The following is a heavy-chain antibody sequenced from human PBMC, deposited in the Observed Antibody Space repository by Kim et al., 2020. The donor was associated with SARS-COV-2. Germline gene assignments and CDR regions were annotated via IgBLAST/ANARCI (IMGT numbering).Heavy chain of an antibody. CDR2: ISSSSSYT. J-gene: IGHJ4*02. D-gene: IGHD3-22*01. CDR3: ARVGLTYYYDSSGYYYFDY. Sequence: GGSLRLSCAASGFTFSDYYMSWIRQAPGKGLGWVSYISSSSSYTNYADSVKGRFTISRDNAKNSLYLQMNSLRAEDTAVYYCARVGLTYYYDSSGYYYFDYWGQGTLVTVSS. V-gene: IGHV3-11*05. CDR1: GFTFSDYY.